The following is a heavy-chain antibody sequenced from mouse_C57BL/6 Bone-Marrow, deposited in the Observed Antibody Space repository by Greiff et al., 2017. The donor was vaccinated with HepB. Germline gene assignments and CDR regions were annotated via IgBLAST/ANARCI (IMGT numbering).Heavy chain of an antibody. D-gene: IGHD1-1*01. CDR2: IDPSDSET. V-gene: IGHV1-52*01. CDR3: ARDYYGSSYDYAMDY. CDR1: GYTFTSYW. J-gene: IGHJ4*01. Sequence: QVHVKQSGAELVRPGSSVKLSCKASGYTFTSYWMHWVKQRPIQGLEWIGNIDPSDSETHYNQKFKDKATLTVDKSSSTAYMQLSSLTSEDSAVYYCARDYYGSSYDYAMDYWGQGTSVTVSS.